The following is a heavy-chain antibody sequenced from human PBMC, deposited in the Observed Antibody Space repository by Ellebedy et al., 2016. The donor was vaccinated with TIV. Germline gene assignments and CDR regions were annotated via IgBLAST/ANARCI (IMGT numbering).Heavy chain of an antibody. J-gene: IGHJ3*02. Sequence: GESLKISXVASRFTFSGHAMHWVRQAPGKGLEWVAMISYNGNNKYYADSVRGRFTISRDNSKSTLYLQMNSLRSEDTAVYYCARDLDTATHDALDIWGQGTMVTVSS. V-gene: IGHV3-30-3*01. D-gene: IGHD5-18*01. CDR3: ARDLDTATHDALDI. CDR1: RFTFSGHA. CDR2: ISYNGNNK.